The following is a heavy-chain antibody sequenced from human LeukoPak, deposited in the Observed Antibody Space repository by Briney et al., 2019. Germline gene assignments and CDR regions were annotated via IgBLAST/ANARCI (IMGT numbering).Heavy chain of an antibody. D-gene: IGHD3-22*01. CDR2: ISSSGSTI. Sequence: GGSLRLSCAASGFTFSDYYMSWIRQAPGKGLEWVSYISSSGSTIYYADSVKGRFTISRDNAKNSLYLQMNSLRAEGTAVYYCARRGSSYDSSGYPHYYFDYWGQGTLVTVSS. CDR3: ARRGSSYDSSGYPHYYFDY. CDR1: GFTFSDYY. V-gene: IGHV3-11*01. J-gene: IGHJ4*02.